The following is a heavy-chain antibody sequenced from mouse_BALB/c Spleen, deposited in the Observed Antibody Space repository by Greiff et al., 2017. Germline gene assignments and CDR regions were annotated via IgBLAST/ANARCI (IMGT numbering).Heavy chain of an antibody. CDR1: GFNIKDYY. Sequence: VQLQQSGAELVRPGALVKLSCKASGFNIKDYYMHWVKQRPEQGLEWIGWIDPENGNTIYDPKFQGKASITADTSSNTAYLQLSSLTSEDTAVYYCARDWDEAYWGQGTLVTVSA. J-gene: IGHJ3*01. CDR2: IDPENGNT. V-gene: IGHV14-1*02. D-gene: IGHD4-1*01. CDR3: ARDWDEAY.